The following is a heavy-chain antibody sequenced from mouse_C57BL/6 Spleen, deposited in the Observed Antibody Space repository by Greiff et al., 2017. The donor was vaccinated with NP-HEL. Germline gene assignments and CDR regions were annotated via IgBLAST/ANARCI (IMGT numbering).Heavy chain of an antibody. CDR3: ALYDGYYVGAMDY. D-gene: IGHD2-3*01. V-gene: IGHV1-54*01. CDR1: GYAFTNYL. Sequence: VQLQQSGAELARPGTSVKVSCKASGYAFTNYLIEWVKQRPGQGLEWIGVINPGSGGTNYNEKFKGKATLTADKSSSTAYMQLSSLTSEDSAVYFCALYDGYYVGAMDYWGQGTSVTVSS. CDR2: INPGSGGT. J-gene: IGHJ4*01.